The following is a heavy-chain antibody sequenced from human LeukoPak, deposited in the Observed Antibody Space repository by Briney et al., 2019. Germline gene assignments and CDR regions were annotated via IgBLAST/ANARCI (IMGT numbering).Heavy chain of an antibody. CDR2: IFKSGNT. CDR3: AGTGIRNWFDP. Sequence: SETLSLTCGVSGDSISTTGYFWVWIRQSPGRDLEWIGSIFKSGNTFYNMSLKSRVTISVDTSKNEFSLNLTSVTASDTAVYYCAGTGIRNWFDPWGQGILVTVSS. J-gene: IGHJ5*02. D-gene: IGHD1-14*01. CDR1: GDSISTTGYF. V-gene: IGHV4-39*01.